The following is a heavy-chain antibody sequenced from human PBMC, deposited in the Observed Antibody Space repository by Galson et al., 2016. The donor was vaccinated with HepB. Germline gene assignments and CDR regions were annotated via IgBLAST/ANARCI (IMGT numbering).Heavy chain of an antibody. D-gene: IGHD1-26*01. J-gene: IGHJ3*01. Sequence: SLRLSCAASGFTFGDYAASWFRQAPGKGLEWVGFIRSKAYGGTTEYAASVKGRFIISRDDSKATAHLQMNSLRTEDTALYYCASDYYGSGAFDLWGQGTMVTVSS. CDR1: GFTFGDYA. CDR3: ASDYYGSGAFDL. CDR2: IRSKAYGGTT. V-gene: IGHV3-49*03.